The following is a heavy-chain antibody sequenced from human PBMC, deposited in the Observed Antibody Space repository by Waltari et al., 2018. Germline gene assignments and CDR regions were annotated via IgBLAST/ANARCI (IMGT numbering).Heavy chain of an antibody. CDR1: GYTLTELS. CDR3: ARDYYDSSGYPGY. D-gene: IGHD3-22*01. Sequence: QVQLVQSGAEVKKSGSSVKVSCKVSGYTLTELSMHWVRQAPGKGLEWMGGFDPEDGETIYAQKFQGRVTMTRDTSISTAYMELSRLRSDDTAVYYCARDYYDSSGYPGYWGQGTLVTVSS. V-gene: IGHV1-24*01. J-gene: IGHJ4*02. CDR2: FDPEDGET.